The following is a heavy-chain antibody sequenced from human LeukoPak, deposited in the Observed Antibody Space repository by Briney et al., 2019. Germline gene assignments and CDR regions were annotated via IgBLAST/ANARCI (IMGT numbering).Heavy chain of an antibody. Sequence: SETLSLTCTVSGYSIGNAYYWGWIRQPPGKGLEWIGSIYHSGSTYYNSSLKSRVTISLDRAKNQFSLRLTSVTAADTAVYYCARGHDYGDHDYWGQGTLVTVSS. D-gene: IGHD4-17*01. J-gene: IGHJ4*02. V-gene: IGHV4-38-2*02. CDR1: GYSIGNAYY. CDR2: IYHSGST. CDR3: ARGHDYGDHDY.